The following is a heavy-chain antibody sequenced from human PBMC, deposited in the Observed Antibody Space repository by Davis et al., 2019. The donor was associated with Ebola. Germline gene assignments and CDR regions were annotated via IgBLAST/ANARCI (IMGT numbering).Heavy chain of an antibody. CDR1: GYTFTSYA. Sequence: AASVKVSCKASGYTFTSYAMHWVRQAPGQRLEWMGWINAGNGNTKYSQKFQGRVTITRDTSASTANMELSSLRSEDTAVYYCARAWGYSSSSFDYWGQGTLVTVSS. J-gene: IGHJ4*02. V-gene: IGHV1-3*01. CDR2: INAGNGNT. CDR3: ARAWGYSSSSFDY. D-gene: IGHD6-6*01.